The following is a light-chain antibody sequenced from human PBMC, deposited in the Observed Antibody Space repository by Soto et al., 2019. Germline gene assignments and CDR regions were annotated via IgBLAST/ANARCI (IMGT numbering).Light chain of an antibody. V-gene: IGKV3-15*01. J-gene: IGKJ1*01. CDR2: GAS. CDR1: QGRNRN. Sequence: ETVLTQPPATPSVSPGETPTLSCTTSQGRNRNLACYQQKLGQAPRVLIYGASTRAAGIPARFSGSGSGTEFILTISSLQSEDFAVYYCHEYNTWPWTFGQGTKVDIK. CDR3: HEYNTWPWT.